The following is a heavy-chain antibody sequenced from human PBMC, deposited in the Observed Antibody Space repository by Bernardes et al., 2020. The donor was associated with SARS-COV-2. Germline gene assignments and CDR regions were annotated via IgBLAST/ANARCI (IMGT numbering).Heavy chain of an antibody. J-gene: IGHJ4*02. CDR2: INWNSDNI. D-gene: IGHD2-21*01. Sequence: GGSLRLSCAASGFTFGDYAMHWVRQAPGKGLEWVSGINWNSDNIAYADSVKGRFTISRDNAKNSLFLQMNSLRPEDTALYYCAKARLGILWYFFDSWGQGTLVTVSS. CDR3: AKARLGILWYFFDS. CDR1: GFTFGDYA. V-gene: IGHV3-9*01.